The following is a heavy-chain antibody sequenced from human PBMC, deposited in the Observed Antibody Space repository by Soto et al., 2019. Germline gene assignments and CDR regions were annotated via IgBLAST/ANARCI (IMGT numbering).Heavy chain of an antibody. CDR2: ISGSGGST. J-gene: IGHJ6*03. CDR1: GFTFSSYA. D-gene: IGHD3-3*01. V-gene: IGHV3-23*01. Sequence: EVQLLESGGGLVQPGGSLRLSCAASGFTFSSYAMSWVRQAPGKGLEWVSAISGSGGSTYYADSVKGRFTISRDNSKNTLYLQMNILRAEDTAVYYCAKDGTIFGVVTYYDYYYYMDVWGKGTTVTVSS. CDR3: AKDGTIFGVVTYYDYYYYMDV.